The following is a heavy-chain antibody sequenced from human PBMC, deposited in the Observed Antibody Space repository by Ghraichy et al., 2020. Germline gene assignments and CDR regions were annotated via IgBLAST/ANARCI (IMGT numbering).Heavy chain of an antibody. D-gene: IGHD6-19*01. V-gene: IGHV4-39*01. Sequence: SETLSLTCTVSGGSISSSSYYWGWIRQPPGKGLEWIGSIYYSGSTYYNPSLKSRVTISVDTSKNQFSLKLSSVTAADTAVYYCARGARGGTAVAGTVDYWGQGTLVTVSS. CDR1: GGSISSSSYY. CDR2: IYYSGST. CDR3: ARGARGGTAVAGTVDY. J-gene: IGHJ4*02.